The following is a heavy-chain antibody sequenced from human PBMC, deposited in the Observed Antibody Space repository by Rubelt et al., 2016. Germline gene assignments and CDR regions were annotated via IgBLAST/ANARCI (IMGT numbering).Heavy chain of an antibody. CDR2: ITLYNGNT. D-gene: IGHD2-21*02. CDR3: ARAISLPDQLLFRFDT. CDR1: CCS. J-gene: IGHJ5*02. Sequence: CCSLHWLQQAPGQGLERMRWITLYNGNTNYAKKFQGRVTFTRDTSADSAYMELSSLGSEDTAIYSCARAISLPDQLLFRFDTWGQGTLVTVSS. V-gene: IGHV1-68*01.